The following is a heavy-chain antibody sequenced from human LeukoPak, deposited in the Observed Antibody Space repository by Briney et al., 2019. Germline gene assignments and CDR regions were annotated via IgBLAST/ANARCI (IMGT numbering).Heavy chain of an antibody. CDR3: AKDGGSTSIDY. Sequence: YGLHWARQTPGKGLQWLAFMEHDGTIKYFSDSVEGRFTISRDNSQNTLFLQLNSLRTEDTAVYYCAKDGGSTSIDYWGQGTLVTVSS. J-gene: IGHJ4*02. CDR1: YG. V-gene: IGHV3-30*02. CDR2: MEHDGTIK. D-gene: IGHD2-2*01.